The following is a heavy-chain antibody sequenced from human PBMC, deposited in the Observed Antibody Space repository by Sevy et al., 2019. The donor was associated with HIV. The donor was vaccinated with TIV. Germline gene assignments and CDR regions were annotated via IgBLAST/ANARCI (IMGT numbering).Heavy chain of an antibody. Sequence: GESLKISCKGSGYSFTSYWIVWVRQMPGKGLEWMGIIYPGDSDTRYSPSFQGQVTISADKSISTAYLQWSSLKASDTAMYYCARHWPGEDIVVEVAALAFDMWGQRTMVTVSS. CDR1: GYSFTSYW. D-gene: IGHD2-15*01. CDR2: IYPGDSDT. J-gene: IGHJ3*02. CDR3: ARHWPGEDIVVEVAALAFDM. V-gene: IGHV5-51*01.